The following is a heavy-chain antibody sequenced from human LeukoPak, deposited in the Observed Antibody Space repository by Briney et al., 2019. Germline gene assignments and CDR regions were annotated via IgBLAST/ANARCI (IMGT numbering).Heavy chain of an antibody. CDR3: ARYLRKLYGRGGDYYFYMDV. V-gene: IGHV3-7*03. CDR1: GFRFNTYW. D-gene: IGHD4-17*01. J-gene: IGHJ6*03. CDR2: IKQDGNEK. Sequence: GGSLRLSCAASGFRFNTYWMSWVRRAPGKGLVWVANIKQDGNEKYYAASVKCRFTISRDNAKNSLYLQMHSMKAEDTALFYCARYLRKLYGRGGDYYFYMDVWGKGTTVTVSS.